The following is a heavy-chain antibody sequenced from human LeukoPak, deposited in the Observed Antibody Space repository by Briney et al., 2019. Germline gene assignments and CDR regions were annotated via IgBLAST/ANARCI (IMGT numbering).Heavy chain of an antibody. V-gene: IGHV3-21*01. CDR3: ARSAASSSRDYYYGMDV. Sequence: PGGSLRLSCAASGFTFTSYTMNWDRQAAGKGLEWHSSINAGANYKNYPDSVKGRFTISRDNARRSLYLQMNSLRAEDTAVYYCARSAASSSRDYYYGMDVWGKGTSVTVSS. D-gene: IGHD6-13*01. CDR1: GFTFTSYT. CDR2: INAGANYK. J-gene: IGHJ6*04.